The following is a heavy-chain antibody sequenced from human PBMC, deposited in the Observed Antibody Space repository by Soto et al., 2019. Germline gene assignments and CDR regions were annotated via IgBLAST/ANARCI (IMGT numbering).Heavy chain of an antibody. Sequence: GSLSLSCAASGFPLSTYGMTWVRQAPGKGLEWVSAITGTGGNTYYVDSVKGRFTSSRDNSKNMLYLQVNSLRVEDTAVYYCARIRGYWYGLDVWGQGTTVTVSS. V-gene: IGHV3-23*01. CDR2: ITGTGGNT. CDR3: ARIRGYWYGLDV. CDR1: GFPLSTYG. J-gene: IGHJ6*02.